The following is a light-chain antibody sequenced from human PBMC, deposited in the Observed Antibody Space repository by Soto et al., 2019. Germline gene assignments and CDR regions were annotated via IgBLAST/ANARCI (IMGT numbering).Light chain of an antibody. CDR2: DAS. V-gene: IGKV1-33*01. Sequence: DIQMTQSPSSLSASVGDRVTISCQASQDISNYLNWYQHKEGKAPKLLIYDASNLETGVPSRFSGSGSGTDVTLTISSLQPEDIATYYCQKYDSLPLTFGPGTKVDIK. J-gene: IGKJ3*01. CDR1: QDISNY. CDR3: QKYDSLPLT.